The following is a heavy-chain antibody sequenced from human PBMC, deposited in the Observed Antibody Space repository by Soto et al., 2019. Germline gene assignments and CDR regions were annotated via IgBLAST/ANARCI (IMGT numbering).Heavy chain of an antibody. Sequence: PSETLSLTCTVSGGSISSYYWSWIRQPPGKGLEWIGYIYYSGSTNYNPSLKSRVTISVDTSNKHLSLHLTSVTAADTAVYYCARQKVSSFYGEVTFLDYWGLGTLVPVSP. J-gene: IGHJ4*02. CDR3: ARQKVSSFYGEVTFLDY. CDR2: IYYSGST. CDR1: GGSISSYY. D-gene: IGHD4-17*01. V-gene: IGHV4-59*08.